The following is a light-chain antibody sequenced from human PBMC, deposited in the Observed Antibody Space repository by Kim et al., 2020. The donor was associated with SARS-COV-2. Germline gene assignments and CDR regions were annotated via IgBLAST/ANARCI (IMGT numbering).Light chain of an antibody. Sequence: DIQMTQSPSSLSASVGDRVTITCQASQDISNHLNWYQQKRGKAPKLLIYGASNLETGVPSRFSGGGSGTDFAFTISSLQPEDIATYYCQQYGDLPLTFGQGTKLEI. V-gene: IGKV1-33*01. CDR3: QQYGDLPLT. CDR2: GAS. CDR1: QDISNH. J-gene: IGKJ2*01.